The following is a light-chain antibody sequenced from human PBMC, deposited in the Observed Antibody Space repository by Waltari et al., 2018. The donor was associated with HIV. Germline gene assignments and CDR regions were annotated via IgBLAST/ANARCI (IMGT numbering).Light chain of an antibody. V-gene: IGKV3-20*01. J-gene: IGKJ1*01. CDR3: QQYGDSPET. CDR2: GAS. Sequence: EIVFTQSPGTLSLSPGEGATLSCRASQSVSSNSIAWYQQKPGQAPRLLIYGASSRATGIPDRFSGSGSGTDFTLTISRLEPEDFAVYWCQQYGDSPETFGQGTKVEIK. CDR1: QSVSSNS.